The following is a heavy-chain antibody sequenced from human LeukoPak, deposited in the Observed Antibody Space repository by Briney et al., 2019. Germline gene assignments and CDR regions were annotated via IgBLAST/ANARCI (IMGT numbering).Heavy chain of an antibody. CDR2: ISANNGDT. V-gene: IGHV1-18*01. CDR1: GYTFTSYG. J-gene: IGHJ6*03. CDR3: ARGTIDYYYYMDV. Sequence: ASVKVSCKASGYTFTSYGISWVRQAPGQGLEWMGWISANNGDTNYAQKLQGRVTMTTDTPTSTAYMEVRSLRSDDSAVYYCARGTIDYYYYMDVWGNGTTVTVSS. D-gene: IGHD1-7*01.